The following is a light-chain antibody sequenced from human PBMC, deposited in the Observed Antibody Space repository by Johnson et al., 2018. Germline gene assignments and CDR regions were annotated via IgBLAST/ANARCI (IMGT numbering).Light chain of an antibody. CDR2: ENN. CDR1: SSNIGNNY. Sequence: QSVLTQPPSVSAAPGQKVTISCSGSSSNIGNNYVSWYQQLPGTAPKLLIYENNKRPSGIPDRFSGSKSGTSATLGITGLQTGDEVDYYCGTWDSSLSAGNVVGTGTKVTVL. J-gene: IGLJ1*01. V-gene: IGLV1-51*02. CDR3: GTWDSSLSAGNV.